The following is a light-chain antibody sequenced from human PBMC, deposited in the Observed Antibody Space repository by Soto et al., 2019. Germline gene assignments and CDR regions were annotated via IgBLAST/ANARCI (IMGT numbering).Light chain of an antibody. CDR1: QTVRDN. Sequence: EVVMTQSPATLSVSPGERATLSCRASQTVRDNLGWYQQIPGQAPRLLIYGASTRASGVSDRFSGSGSATDFTLTINRLEPEDLGVYYCQQYGNSPQTFGQGTKLEIK. V-gene: IGKV3-20*01. CDR2: GAS. J-gene: IGKJ2*01. CDR3: QQYGNSPQT.